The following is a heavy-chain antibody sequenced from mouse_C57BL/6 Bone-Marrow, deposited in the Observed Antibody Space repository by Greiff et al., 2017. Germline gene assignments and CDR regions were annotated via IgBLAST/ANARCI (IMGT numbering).Heavy chain of an antibody. CDR2: IDPSDSYT. Sequence: QVQLQQPGAELVMPGASVKLSCKASGYTFTSYWMHWVKQRTGQGLEWIGEIDPSDSYTNYNQKFKGKSTLTVDKSSRTAYMQLSSLTSEDSAVYYCASPMDYWGQGTSVTVSS. J-gene: IGHJ4*01. CDR3: ASPMDY. CDR1: GYTFTSYW. V-gene: IGHV1-69*01.